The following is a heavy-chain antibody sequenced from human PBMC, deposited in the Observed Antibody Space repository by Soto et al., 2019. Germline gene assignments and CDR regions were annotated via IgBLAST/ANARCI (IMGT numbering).Heavy chain of an antibody. CDR3: AHRQRTVVVGAPVDL. CDR1: GVSLTTSGVG. Sequence: QITLRESGPTLVQPTQTLTLTCTLSGVSLTTSGVGVGWIRQPPGKALEWLALIYWDDDKRLSPSLKSRLAITRDTSKNQVVMTMTDMAPVDTAIYYCAHRQRTVVVGAPVDLWGQGSQVTVSA. J-gene: IGHJ5*02. CDR2: IYWDDDK. V-gene: IGHV2-5*02. D-gene: IGHD2-15*01.